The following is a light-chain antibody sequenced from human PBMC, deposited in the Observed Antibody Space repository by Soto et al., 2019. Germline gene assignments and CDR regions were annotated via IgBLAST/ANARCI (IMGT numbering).Light chain of an antibody. V-gene: IGKV3-11*01. CDR3: QQRSNWPIT. J-gene: IGKJ5*01. CDR1: QSISTY. CDR2: YAS. Sequence: EIVLTQSPATLSLSPGERATLSCRASQSISTYLAWYQQKPDQAPRLLIHYASNRATGIPARFSGSGSGTAFTLTISSLEPEDFAVYYCQQRSNWPITFGQGTRLEIK.